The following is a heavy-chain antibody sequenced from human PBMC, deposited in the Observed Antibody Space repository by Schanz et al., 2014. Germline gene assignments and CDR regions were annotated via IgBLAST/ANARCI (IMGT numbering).Heavy chain of an antibody. CDR3: ARGPDYGSGSYSSY. V-gene: IGHV3-23*04. CDR1: GFTFSSYV. Sequence: EVQVVESGGGFVQPGGSLRLSCAASGFTFSSYVMNWVRQAPGRGLEWVSFISASGDSTSYADSVKGRFTISRDNARNSLYLQMNNLRVEDTAVYYCARGPDYGSGSYSSYWGQGTLVTVSS. CDR2: ISASGDST. J-gene: IGHJ4*02. D-gene: IGHD3-10*01.